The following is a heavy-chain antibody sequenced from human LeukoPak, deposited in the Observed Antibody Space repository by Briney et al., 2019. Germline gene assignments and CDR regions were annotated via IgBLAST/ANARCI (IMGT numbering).Heavy chain of an antibody. CDR1: GYTFTSYH. V-gene: IGHV1-46*01. J-gene: IGHJ4*02. D-gene: IGHD3-10*01. Sequence: AASVKVSCKASGYTFTSYHMHWVRQAPGQGLEWMGIINPSGGSPNYAQKFQGRVTMTRDTSTSTVYMELRGLRSADTALYYCAREFVGGRSGELGYWGQGTLVTVSS. CDR3: AREFVGGRSGELGY. CDR2: INPSGGSP.